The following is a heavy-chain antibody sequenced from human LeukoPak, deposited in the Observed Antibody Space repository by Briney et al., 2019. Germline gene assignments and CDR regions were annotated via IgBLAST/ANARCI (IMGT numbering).Heavy chain of an antibody. Sequence: GGSLRLSCAASEFTFSSYAMSWVRQAPGKGLQWVSATSGSGGSTYDADSVKGRFTISRDNSKTTLYLQMNSLRAEDTAVYYCAKENTAMVDWGQGTLVTVSS. V-gene: IGHV3-23*01. CDR3: AKENTAMVD. CDR2: TSGSGGST. D-gene: IGHD5-18*01. J-gene: IGHJ4*02. CDR1: EFTFSSYA.